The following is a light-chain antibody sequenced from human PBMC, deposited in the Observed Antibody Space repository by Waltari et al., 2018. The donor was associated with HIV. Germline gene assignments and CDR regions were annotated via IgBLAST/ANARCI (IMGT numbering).Light chain of an antibody. CDR2: KAS. CDR3: QQYNSYPWT. Sequence: DIHMTQSSSTLSASVGDRVTITCRASQSISSWLAWYQQKPGKAPKLLIYKASSLESGVPSRFSGSGSGTEFTLTISSLQPDDCATYYCQQYNSYPWTFGQGTKVEIK. J-gene: IGKJ1*01. CDR1: QSISSW. V-gene: IGKV1-5*03.